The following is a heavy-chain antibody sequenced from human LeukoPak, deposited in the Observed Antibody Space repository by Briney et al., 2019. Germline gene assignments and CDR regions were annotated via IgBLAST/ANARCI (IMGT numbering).Heavy chain of an antibody. CDR1: GFTFSDYY. CDR3: ASGIAVAGTGFDY. J-gene: IGHJ4*02. Sequence: GGSLRLSCVASGFTFSDYYMSWIRQAPGKGLEWVSYISSSDTTIYYADSVKGRFTISRDNAKNTLYLQMNSLRAEDTAVYYCASGIAVAGTGFDYWGQGTLVTVSS. V-gene: IGHV3-11*04. D-gene: IGHD6-19*01. CDR2: ISSSDTTI.